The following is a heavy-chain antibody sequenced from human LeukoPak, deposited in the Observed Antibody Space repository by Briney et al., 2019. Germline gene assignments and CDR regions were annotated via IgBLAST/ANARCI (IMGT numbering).Heavy chain of an antibody. Sequence: PSETLSLTCSVSGGSMGTYYWTWVRQPPGKGLEWIGYIYYGGSTNYNPSLKSRVTISEDTAKNQFSLKLTSVTDADTAVYYCARHGAIPEYWGQGSLVIVSS. V-gene: IGHV4-59*08. J-gene: IGHJ4*02. CDR2: IYYGGST. D-gene: IGHD2-21*01. CDR3: ARHGAIPEY. CDR1: GGSMGTYY.